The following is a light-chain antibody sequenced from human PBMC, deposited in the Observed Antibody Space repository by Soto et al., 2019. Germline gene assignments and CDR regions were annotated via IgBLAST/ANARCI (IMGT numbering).Light chain of an antibody. CDR2: DAS. CDR3: QQYNNWPRT. CDR1: QSVSSNY. J-gene: IGKJ1*01. Sequence: TQSPATLSVSPGERATLSCRASQSVSSNYLAWYQQKPGLAPRLLIYDASNRATGIPDRFSGSGSGTDFTLTISRLEPEDSAVYYCQQYNNWPRTFGQGTKVDI. V-gene: IGKV3D-20*01.